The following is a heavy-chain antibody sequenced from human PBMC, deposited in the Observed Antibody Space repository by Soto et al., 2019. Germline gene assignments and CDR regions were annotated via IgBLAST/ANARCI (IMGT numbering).Heavy chain of an antibody. V-gene: IGHV3-30*18. CDR1: GFTFSNYG. Sequence: QVQLVESGGGVVQPGRSLRLSCAASGFTFSNYGMHWVRQAPGKGLEWVAVISYHGSDKYYADSVKGRFTISRDNSKNTLYLQVDSLRAEETAVYYCAKDHLTTTVTTVGYWGQGAVVTVSS. CDR3: AKDHLTTTVTTVGY. D-gene: IGHD4-17*01. CDR2: ISYHGSDK. J-gene: IGHJ4*02.